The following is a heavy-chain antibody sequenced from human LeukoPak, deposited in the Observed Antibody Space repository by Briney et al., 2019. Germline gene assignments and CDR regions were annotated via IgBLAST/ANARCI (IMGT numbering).Heavy chain of an antibody. CDR3: AGDYYDSSGYFLGVY. CDR1: GFTFSSYE. D-gene: IGHD3-22*01. CDR2: ISSSGSNT. V-gene: IGHV3-48*03. J-gene: IGHJ4*02. Sequence: GGSLRLSCAASGFTFSSYEMKWVRQAPGKGLEWVSYISSSGSNTYYADSVKGRFTISRDNAKNSLYLQMNSLRAEDTAVYYCAGDYYDSSGYFLGVYWGQGTLVTVSS.